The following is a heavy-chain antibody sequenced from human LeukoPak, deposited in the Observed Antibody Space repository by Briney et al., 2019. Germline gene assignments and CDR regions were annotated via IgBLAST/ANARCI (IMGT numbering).Heavy chain of an antibody. V-gene: IGHV1-69*13. CDR3: ASKRGYSYGFDY. CDR2: IIPIFGTA. D-gene: IGHD5-18*01. CDR1: GGTFSIYA. Sequence: SVTVSFTASGGTFSIYAISWVRQAPGQGLEWMGGIIPIFGTANYAQKFQGRVTITADESTNTAYMELSSLRSEDTAVYYCASKRGYSYGFDYWGQGTLVTVSS. J-gene: IGHJ4*02.